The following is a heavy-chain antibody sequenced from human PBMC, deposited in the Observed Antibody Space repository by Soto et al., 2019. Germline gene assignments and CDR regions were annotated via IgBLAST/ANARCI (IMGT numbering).Heavy chain of an antibody. CDR2: IRSKANSYAT. CDR1: GLSFSGSA. J-gene: IGHJ4*02. CDR3: TRDYELYYCDSSGYAPLDY. V-gene: IGHV3-73*01. Sequence: GGSLRLSCAASGLSFSGSAMHWVRQASGKGLEWVGRIRSKANSYATAYAASVKGRFTISRDDSKNTAYLQMNSLKTEDTAVYYCTRDYELYYCDSSGYAPLDYCGQGTLVTVSS. D-gene: IGHD3-22*01.